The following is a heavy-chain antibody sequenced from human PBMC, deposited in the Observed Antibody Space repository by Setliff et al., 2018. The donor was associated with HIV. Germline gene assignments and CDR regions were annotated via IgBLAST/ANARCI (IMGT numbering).Heavy chain of an antibody. D-gene: IGHD6-13*01. Sequence: ASVKVSCKASGGTFSSYAISWVRQAPGQGLEWMGGIIPIFGTANYAQKFQGRVTITADESTSTAYMELSSLRSEDTAVYYCARDGPIAAAGTEGLWFDPWGREPWSPSPQ. CDR1: GGTFSSYA. J-gene: IGHJ5*02. CDR3: ARDGPIAAAGTEGLWFDP. CDR2: IIPIFGTA. V-gene: IGHV1-69*13.